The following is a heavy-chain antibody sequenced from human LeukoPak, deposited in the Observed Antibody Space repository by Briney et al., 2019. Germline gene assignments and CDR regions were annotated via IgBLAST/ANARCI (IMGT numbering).Heavy chain of an antibody. Sequence: GASVKVSCKASGYTFTGYYMHWVRQAPGQGLEWMGWINSNSGGTNYAQKFQGRVTMTRDTSISTVYMELSRLRSDDTPVYYCAREKVEGANWFDPWGQGTLVTVFS. V-gene: IGHV1-2*02. D-gene: IGHD2-15*01. CDR1: GYTFTGYY. J-gene: IGHJ5*02. CDR2: INSNSGGT. CDR3: AREKVEGANWFDP.